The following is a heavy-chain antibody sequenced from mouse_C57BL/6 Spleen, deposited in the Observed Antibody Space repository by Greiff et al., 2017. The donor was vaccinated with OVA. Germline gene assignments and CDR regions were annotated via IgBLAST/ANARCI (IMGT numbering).Heavy chain of an antibody. J-gene: IGHJ4*01. D-gene: IGHD2-4*01. CDR1: GFTFSDYG. CDR2: ISSGSSTI. Sequence: EVQVVESGGGLVKPGGSLKLSCAASGFTFSDYGMHWVRQAPEKGLEWVAYISSGSSTIYYADTVKGRFTISRDNAKNTLFLQMTSLRSEDTAMYYCARKDYGHYYAMDYWGQGTSVTVSS. CDR3: ARKDYGHYYAMDY. V-gene: IGHV5-17*01.